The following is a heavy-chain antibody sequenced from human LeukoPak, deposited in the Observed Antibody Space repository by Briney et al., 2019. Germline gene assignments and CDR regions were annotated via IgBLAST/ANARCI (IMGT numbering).Heavy chain of an antibody. CDR3: ARDSGSWFDP. V-gene: IGHV4-61*02. Sequence: SETLSLTCTVSGGSISSGSYYWSWIRQPAGKGLEWIGRIYTSGSTNYNPSLKSRVTISVDTSKNQFSLKLSSVTAADTAVYYCARDSGSWFDP. CDR1: GGSISSGSYY. D-gene: IGHD1-26*01. J-gene: IGHJ5*02. CDR2: IYTSGST.